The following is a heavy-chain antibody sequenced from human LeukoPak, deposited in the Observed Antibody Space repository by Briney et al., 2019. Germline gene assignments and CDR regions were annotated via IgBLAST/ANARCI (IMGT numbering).Heavy chain of an antibody. CDR1: GYTFTSYY. Sequence: ASVKVSCKASGYTFTSYYMHWVRQAPGQGLEWMGIINPSGGSTSYAQKFQGRVTMTRDTSTSTVYMELSSLRSEDTAVYYCARGAFKTCGGDCPRWGNWFDPWGQGTLVTVSS. CDR3: ARGAFKTCGGDCPRWGNWFDP. D-gene: IGHD2-21*02. J-gene: IGHJ5*02. CDR2: INPSGGST. V-gene: IGHV1-46*01.